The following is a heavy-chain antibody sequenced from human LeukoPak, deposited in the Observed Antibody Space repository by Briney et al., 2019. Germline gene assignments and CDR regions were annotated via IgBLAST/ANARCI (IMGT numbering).Heavy chain of an antibody. J-gene: IGHJ3*02. Sequence: GGSLTLSCIASGFIFDDYGMSWARHAPGKGREWVSGIDWNGGTTRCADSVKGRFNISRDNATNPLYLKRKSLTAEATALYYCVRDKGIQGYSYGYYNESSGYADDLDIWGRGTMVTVSS. D-gene: IGHD5-18*01. V-gene: IGHV3-20*04. CDR1: GFIFDDYG. CDR3: VRDKGIQGYSYGYYNESSGYADDLDI. CDR2: IDWNGGTT.